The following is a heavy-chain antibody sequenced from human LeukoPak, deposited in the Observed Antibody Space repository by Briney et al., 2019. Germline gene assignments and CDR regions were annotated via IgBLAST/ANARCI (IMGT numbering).Heavy chain of an antibody. CDR3: ASTYYDFWSAETGAFDI. CDR1: GGSISSSSYY. J-gene: IGHJ3*02. V-gene: IGHV4-39*01. Sequence: PSETLSLTCTVSGGSISSSSYYWGRIRQPPGKGLEWIGSIYYSGSTYYNPSLKSRVTISVDTSKNQFSLKLSSVTAADTAVYYCASTYYDFWSAETGAFDIWGQGTMVTVSS. D-gene: IGHD3-3*01. CDR2: IYYSGST.